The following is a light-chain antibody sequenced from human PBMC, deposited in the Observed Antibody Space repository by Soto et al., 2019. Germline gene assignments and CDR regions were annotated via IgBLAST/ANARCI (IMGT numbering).Light chain of an antibody. Sequence: QSVLTQPPSASGSPGQSVTISCTGTPSDVGGSNSVSWYQQHPGKAPNLMIYDVNKRPSGVPDRFAGSKSGNTASLTVSGVKAADEAYYFCSSYAPSDVVFGGGTKLTVL. CDR1: PSDVGGSNS. V-gene: IGLV2-8*01. CDR2: DVN. J-gene: IGLJ2*01. CDR3: SSYAPSDVV.